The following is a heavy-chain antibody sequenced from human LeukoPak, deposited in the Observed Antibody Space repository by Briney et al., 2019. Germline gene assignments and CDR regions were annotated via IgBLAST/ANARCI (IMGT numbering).Heavy chain of an antibody. CDR2: IYHSGST. CDR3: ARGYGRGYRFDY. V-gene: IGHV4-30-2*01. D-gene: IGHD5-12*01. Sequence: SETLSLTCTVSGGSISSGGYYWSWIRQPPGKGLEWIGYIYHSGSTYYNPSLKSRVTISVDRSKNQFSLKLSSVTAADTAVYYCARGYGRGYRFDYWGQGTLVTVSS. CDR1: GGSISSGGYY. J-gene: IGHJ4*02.